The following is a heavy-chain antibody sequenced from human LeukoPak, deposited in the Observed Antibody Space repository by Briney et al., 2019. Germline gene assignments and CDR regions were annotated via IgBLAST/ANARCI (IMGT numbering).Heavy chain of an antibody. D-gene: IGHD5-24*01. CDR2: IYSGGTT. CDR3: ARGRRDGYNLGY. V-gene: IGHV3-53*01. J-gene: IGHJ4*02. CDR1: GFNVTTNY. Sequence: GGSLRLSCAASGFNVTTNYMSWVHQAPGKGLEWVSVIYSGGTTYYADSVKGRFTISRDISKNTLSLQMNSLRAEDTAVYYCARGRRDGYNLGYWGQGTLVAVSS.